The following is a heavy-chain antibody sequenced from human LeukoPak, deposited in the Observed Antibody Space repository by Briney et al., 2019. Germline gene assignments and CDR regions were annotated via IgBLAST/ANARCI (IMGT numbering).Heavy chain of an antibody. CDR1: GGSISSYY. CDR3: ARTTCYDFWRGYRADQFDP. Sequence: SETLSLTCTVSGGSISSYYWSWIRQPPGKGLEWIGYIYYSGSTNYNPSLKSRVTISVDTSKNLFSLKLSSVTAADTAVYYCARTTCYDFWRGYRADQFDPWGQGTLVTVSS. CDR2: IYYSGST. V-gene: IGHV4-59*01. D-gene: IGHD3-3*01. J-gene: IGHJ5*02.